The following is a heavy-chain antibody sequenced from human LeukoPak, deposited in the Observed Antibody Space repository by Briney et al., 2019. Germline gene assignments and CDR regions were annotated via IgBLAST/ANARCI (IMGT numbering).Heavy chain of an antibody. D-gene: IGHD1-26*01. Sequence: GGSLRLSCAASGFTFSSYEMNWVRQAPGKGLEWVSYISSSGSTIYYADSVKGRFTISRDNAKNSLYLQMNTLRAEETAVYYCARTSGTFDYWGQGTLVTVSS. V-gene: IGHV3-48*03. J-gene: IGHJ4*02. CDR3: ARTSGTFDY. CDR1: GFTFSSYE. CDR2: ISSSGSTI.